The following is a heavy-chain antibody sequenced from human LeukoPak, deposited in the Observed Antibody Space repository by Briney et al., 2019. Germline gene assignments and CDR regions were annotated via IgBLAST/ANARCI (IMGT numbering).Heavy chain of an antibody. Sequence: GGSLRLSCAASEFTFSNYWMGWVRQAPGKGLDWVANIKQDGSEKYYLDSGKGRFTISRDNAKNSLYLQMNSLRAEDTAVYYCVKSVVVTATHWYFDLWGRGTLLTVSS. D-gene: IGHD2-15*01. CDR3: VKSVVVTATHWYFDL. V-gene: IGHV3-7*03. CDR1: EFTFSNYW. J-gene: IGHJ2*01. CDR2: IKQDGSEK.